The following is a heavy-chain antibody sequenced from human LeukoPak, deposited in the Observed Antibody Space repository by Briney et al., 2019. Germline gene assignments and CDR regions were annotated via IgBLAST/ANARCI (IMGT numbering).Heavy chain of an antibody. CDR3: ARGSTSWDYYYGMDV. CDR1: GYTFTGHY. D-gene: IGHD2-2*01. V-gene: IGHV1-2*02. J-gene: IGHJ6*02. CDR2: IYLNSGGT. Sequence: ASVKVSCKASGYTFTGHYMHWVRQAPGQGLEWMGWIYLNSGGTNYAQKFQGRVTMTRDTSISTAHMELSRLKSDDTAVYYCARGSTSWDYYYGMDVWGQGTTVTVSS.